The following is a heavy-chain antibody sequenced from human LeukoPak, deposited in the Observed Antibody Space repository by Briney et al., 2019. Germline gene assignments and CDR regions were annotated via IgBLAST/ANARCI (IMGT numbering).Heavy chain of an antibody. Sequence: ASVKVSCKASGYTFTSYAMHWVRQAPGQRLEWMGWINAGNGNTKYSQKFQGRVTITRDTSASTAYMELSSLRSEDAAVYYCARVPRAVTMDYWGQGTLVTVSS. CDR3: ARVPRAVTMDY. J-gene: IGHJ4*02. V-gene: IGHV1-3*01. CDR1: GYTFTSYA. D-gene: IGHD5-18*01. CDR2: INAGNGNT.